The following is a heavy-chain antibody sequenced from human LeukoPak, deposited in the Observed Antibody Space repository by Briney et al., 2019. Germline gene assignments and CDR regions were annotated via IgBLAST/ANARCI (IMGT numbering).Heavy chain of an antibody. CDR1: GGSISSYY. CDR3: ARDGGFPMERYAFDI. Sequence: SETLSLTCTVSGGSISSYYWSWIRQPPGKGLEWIGYIYYSGSTNYNPSLKSRDTISVDTSKNQFSLKLSSVTAADTAVYYCARDGGFPMERYAFDIWGQGTMVTVSS. CDR2: IYYSGST. D-gene: IGHD1-1*01. V-gene: IGHV4-59*01. J-gene: IGHJ3*02.